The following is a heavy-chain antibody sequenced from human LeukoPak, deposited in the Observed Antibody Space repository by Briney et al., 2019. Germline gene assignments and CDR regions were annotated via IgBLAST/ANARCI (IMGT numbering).Heavy chain of an antibody. V-gene: IGHV4-39*07. CDR2: IFYSGST. D-gene: IGHD5-18*01. J-gene: IGHJ4*02. CDR1: GGSISTSNYY. Sequence: SETLSLTCTVSGGSISTSNYYWGWIRQPPGKGLEWIGNIFYSGSTYYNPSLKSRVTISVDTSKNQFSLRLSSVTAADTAVYYCARAVDTAMATDYWGQGTLVTVSS. CDR3: ARAVDTAMATDY.